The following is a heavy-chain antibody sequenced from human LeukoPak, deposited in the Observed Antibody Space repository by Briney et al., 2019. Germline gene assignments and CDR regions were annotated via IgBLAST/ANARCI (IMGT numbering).Heavy chain of an antibody. J-gene: IGHJ6*03. CDR2: INPNSGGT. D-gene: IGHD1-26*01. CDR1: GYTFTGYY. V-gene: IGHV1-2*02. Sequence: ASVKVSCKASGYTFTGYYMHWVRQAPGQGLEWMGWINPNSGGTNYAQKFQGRVTMTRDTSISTAYMELSRLRSEDTAVYYCASDAVGATGYYYYMDVWGKGTTVTVSS. CDR3: ASDAVGATGYYYYMDV.